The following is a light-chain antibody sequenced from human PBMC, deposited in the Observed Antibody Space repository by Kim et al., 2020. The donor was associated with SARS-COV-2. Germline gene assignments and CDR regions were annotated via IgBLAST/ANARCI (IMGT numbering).Light chain of an antibody. Sequence: AVQMTQSPSSLSASVGDRVTITCRASQGVGNDVSWYQQKPGKAPSLLIYFTSILEGGVPSRFSGSGSDTDFTLTINTLQPEDFATYYCLQDFHYPLTFGGGTKLDIK. CDR2: FTS. CDR3: LQDFHYPLT. J-gene: IGKJ4*01. CDR1: QGVGND. V-gene: IGKV1-6*01.